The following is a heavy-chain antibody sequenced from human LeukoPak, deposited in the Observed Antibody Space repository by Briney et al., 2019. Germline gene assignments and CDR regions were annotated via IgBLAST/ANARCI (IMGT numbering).Heavy chain of an antibody. CDR1: GASISIYY. V-gene: IGHV4-4*07. CDR3: ARDRGYSYGYWYFDL. CDR2: IYTSGSG. J-gene: IGHJ2*01. Sequence: SETLSLTCTVSGASISIYYWSWIRQPAGKGLEWIGRIYTSGSGNYSLSLKSRVTMSVDTSKNQFSLKLSSVTAADTAVYYCARDRGYSYGYWYFDLWGRGTLVTVSS. D-gene: IGHD5-18*01.